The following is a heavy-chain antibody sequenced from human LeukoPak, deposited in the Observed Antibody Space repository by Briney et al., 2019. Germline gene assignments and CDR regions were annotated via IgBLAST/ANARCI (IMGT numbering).Heavy chain of an antibody. J-gene: IGHJ4*02. CDR3: ARDPYGSGSYYRVFDY. V-gene: IGHV3-33*01. CDR1: GFTFSSYG. CDR2: IWYDGSNK. Sequence: PGRSLRLSCAASGFTFSSYGMHWVRQAPGKGLEWVAVIWYDGSNKYYADSVKGRFTISRDNSKNTLYLQMNSLRAEDTAVYYCARDPYGSGSYYRVFDYWGQGTLVTVS. D-gene: IGHD3-10*01.